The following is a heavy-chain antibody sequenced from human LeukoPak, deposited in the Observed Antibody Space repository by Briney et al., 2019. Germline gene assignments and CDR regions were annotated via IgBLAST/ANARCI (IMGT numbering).Heavy chain of an antibody. CDR3: ARGPIVHRRSNSWFRIVGATADY. Sequence: GASVKVSCKASGYTFTGYFIHWVRQAPGQGLEWMGWINPNSGGTHSAQKFQGRVTMTRDTSISTAYMELSSLRSGDTAVYYCARGPIVHRRSNSWFRIVGATADYWGQGTLVTVSS. D-gene: IGHD1-26*01. V-gene: IGHV1-2*02. J-gene: IGHJ4*02. CDR1: GYTFTGYF. CDR2: INPNSGGT.